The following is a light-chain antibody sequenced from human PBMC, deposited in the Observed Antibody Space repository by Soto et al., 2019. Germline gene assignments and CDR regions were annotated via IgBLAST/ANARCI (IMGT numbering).Light chain of an antibody. Sequence: EIVVVQAPAPLLSFPGDRVTLSCRASQSVSSNLAWYQQKPGQAPRLLIYGASPRATGIPARFSDSGSGTDFTLTINTLHSEDLATHHSHQTTNSPPPFDQQTEVDIK. V-gene: IGKV3-15*01. J-gene: IGKJ1*01. CDR2: GAS. CDR3: HQTTNSPPP. CDR1: QSVSSN.